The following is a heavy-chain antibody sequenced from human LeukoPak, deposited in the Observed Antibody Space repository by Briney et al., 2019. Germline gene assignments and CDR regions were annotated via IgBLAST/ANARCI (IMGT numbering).Heavy chain of an antibody. CDR1: GGSISSYY. J-gene: IGHJ4*02. D-gene: IGHD4-17*01. V-gene: IGHV4-59*01. Sequence: SETQSLTCTVSGGSISSYYWSWIRQPPGKGLEWIGYIYYSGSTNYNPSLKSRVTISVDTSKNQFSLKLSSVTAADTAVYYCARDYGDLTFDYWGQGTLVTVSS. CDR2: IYYSGST. CDR3: ARDYGDLTFDY.